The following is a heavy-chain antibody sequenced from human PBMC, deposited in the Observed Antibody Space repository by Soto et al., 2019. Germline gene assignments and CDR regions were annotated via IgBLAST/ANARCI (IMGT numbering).Heavy chain of an antibody. V-gene: IGHV1-24*01. Sequence: ASVKVSCKVSGYTLTELSMHWVRQAPGKGLEWMGGFDPEDGETIYAQKFQGRVTMTEDTSKNQFSLKLSSVTAADTAVYYCARVGCSGGTCYPVAYYYYMDVWGKGTTVTVSS. CDR2: FDPEDGET. J-gene: IGHJ6*03. CDR3: ARVGCSGGTCYPVAYYYYMDV. CDR1: GYTLTELS. D-gene: IGHD2-15*01.